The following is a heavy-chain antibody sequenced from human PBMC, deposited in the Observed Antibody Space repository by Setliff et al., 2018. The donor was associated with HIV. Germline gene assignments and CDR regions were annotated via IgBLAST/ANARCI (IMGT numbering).Heavy chain of an antibody. D-gene: IGHD7-27*01. CDR2: FYYGGST. CDR1: GDSIGTYY. CDR3: ARARLLGGFLS. J-gene: IGHJ5*02. V-gene: IGHV4-59*01. Sequence: PSETLSLTCSVSGDSIGTYYWNWIRQTPGKRLEWIGFFYYGGSTDYNPALKNRVAISVDTSRNRVSLKMTSVTAADTAVYYCARARLLGGFLSWGRGALVTVS.